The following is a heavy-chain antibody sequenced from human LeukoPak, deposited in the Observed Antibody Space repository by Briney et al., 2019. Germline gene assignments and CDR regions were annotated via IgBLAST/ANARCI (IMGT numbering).Heavy chain of an antibody. Sequence: GGSLRLSCAASGFTFSSYAMSWVRQAPGKGLEWVSAISGSGGSTYYADSVKGRFTISRDNSKNTLYLQMNSLRAEDTAVYYCAKDSYYGSGSYYRFMDVWGKGTTVTVSS. CDR1: GFTFSSYA. CDR2: ISGSGGST. CDR3: AKDSYYGSGSYYRFMDV. D-gene: IGHD3-10*01. V-gene: IGHV3-23*01. J-gene: IGHJ6*04.